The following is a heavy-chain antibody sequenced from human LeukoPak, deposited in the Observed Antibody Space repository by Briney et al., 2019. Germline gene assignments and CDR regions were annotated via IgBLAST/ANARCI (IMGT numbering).Heavy chain of an antibody. Sequence: ASVKVSCKASGYTFTNHGISWVRQAPGQGLEWMGWISAYNGNTNYAQKVQGRVTMTTDTTTSTAYMELSSLRSEDTAVYYCARVRWLQMEDYWGQGTLVTVSS. J-gene: IGHJ4*02. CDR2: ISAYNGNT. CDR1: GYTFTNHG. CDR3: ARVRWLQMEDY. D-gene: IGHD5-24*01. V-gene: IGHV1-18*01.